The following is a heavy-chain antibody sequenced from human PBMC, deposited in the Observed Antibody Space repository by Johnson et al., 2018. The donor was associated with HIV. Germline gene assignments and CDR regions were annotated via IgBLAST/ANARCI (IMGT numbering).Heavy chain of an antibody. CDR2: ISSDGTNT. Sequence: QVQLVESGGGVVQPGRSLRLSCAASGFTFSSNAIHWVRQAPVKGLEWVAVISSDGTNTYYNDSVKGRFTISRDNTKNTVSLQMIILRPKDTGVYYCASGVTPRAPLRIWGQGTMVTVSS. CDR3: ASGVTPRAPLRI. V-gene: IGHV3-30*04. J-gene: IGHJ3*02. D-gene: IGHD2-21*02. CDR1: GFTFSSNA.